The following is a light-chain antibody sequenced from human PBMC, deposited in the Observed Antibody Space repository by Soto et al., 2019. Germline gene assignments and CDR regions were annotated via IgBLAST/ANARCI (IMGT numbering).Light chain of an antibody. CDR2: VNNDGSH. J-gene: IGLJ3*02. V-gene: IGLV4-69*01. CDR1: SGHSSYA. CDR3: QTWGTDTNWV. Sequence: QLVLTQSPSASASLGASVKLTCTLSSGHSSYAITWHQQQPEKGPRYLMKVNNDGSHIKGDGIPDRFSGSSSGAERYLTISSLQSEDEADYYCQTWGTDTNWVFGGGTKLTVL.